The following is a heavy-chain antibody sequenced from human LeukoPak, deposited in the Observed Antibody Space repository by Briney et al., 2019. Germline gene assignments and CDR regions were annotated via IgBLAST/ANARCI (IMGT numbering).Heavy chain of an antibody. D-gene: IGHD2-15*01. J-gene: IGHJ6*02. CDR2: IKSKTDGGTT. CDR1: GFTFSNAW. V-gene: IGHV3-15*01. CDR3: TTEGCSGGSCYPVDTAMVGDYYYGMDV. Sequence: GGSLRLSCAASGFTFSNAWMSWVRRAPGKGLEWVGRIKSKTDGGTTDYAAPVKGRFTTSRDDSKNTLYLQMNSLKTEDTAVYYCTTEGCSGGSCYPVDTAMVGDYYYGMDVWGQGTTVTVSS.